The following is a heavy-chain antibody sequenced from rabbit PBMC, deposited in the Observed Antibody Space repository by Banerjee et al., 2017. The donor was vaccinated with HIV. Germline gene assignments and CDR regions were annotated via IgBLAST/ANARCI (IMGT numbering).Heavy chain of an antibody. V-gene: IGHV1S40*01. CDR2: IYNGDGST. CDR3: ARSDYSGWGALNL. J-gene: IGHJ4*01. Sequence: QSLEESGGDLVKPGASLTLTCTASGFSFSHNYWICWVRQAPGKGLEWIACIYNGDGSTYYASWAKGLFTISKTSSTTVTLHMTSLTAAETATYCCARSDYSGWGALNLWGPGTLVTVS. CDR1: GFSFSHNYW. D-gene: IGHD4-1*01.